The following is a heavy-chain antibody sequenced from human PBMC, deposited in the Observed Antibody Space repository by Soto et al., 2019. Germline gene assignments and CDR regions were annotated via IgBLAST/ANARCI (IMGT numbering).Heavy chain of an antibody. CDR1: GFPFSDHS. D-gene: IGHD6-25*01. Sequence: PGVSLRLSCAASGFPFSDHSVNWIRQAPGKGLEWVSYISSTGNTIYYADSVKGRFTISRDTANNSLHLQMNSLRGDDTAVYYCARGSIGFLKGGWFDPWGQGTLVTVSS. CDR3: ARGSIGFLKGGWFDP. V-gene: IGHV3-11*01. CDR2: ISSTGNTI. J-gene: IGHJ5*02.